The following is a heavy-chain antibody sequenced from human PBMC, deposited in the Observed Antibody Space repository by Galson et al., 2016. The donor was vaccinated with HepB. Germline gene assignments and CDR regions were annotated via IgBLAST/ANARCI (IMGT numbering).Heavy chain of an antibody. CDR3: ARGKSVPLDS. CDR2: MYHSGTS. CDR1: GGSISLGGFS. D-gene: IGHD2-2*01. J-gene: IGHJ4*02. Sequence: TLSLTCTVSGGSISLGGFSWSWVRQPPGKGLEWIGYMYHSGTSYYNPSLKSRVTISVDKSKNQFSLNLGSVTAADTAVYYCARGKSVPLDSWGQGILVTVSS. V-gene: IGHV4-30-2*01.